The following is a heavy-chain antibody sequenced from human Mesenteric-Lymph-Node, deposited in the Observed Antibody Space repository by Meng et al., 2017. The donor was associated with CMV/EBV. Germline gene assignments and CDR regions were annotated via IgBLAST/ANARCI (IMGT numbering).Heavy chain of an antibody. CDR1: GVSFSGYY. Sequence: SETLSLTCAVYGVSFSGYYWSWIRQPPGKGLEWIGEINHSGSTNYNPPLKSRVTISVDTSKNQFSLKLSSVTAADTAVYYCARGRTTVTTFYYYYVMDVWGQGTTVTVSS. V-gene: IGHV4-34*01. D-gene: IGHD4-11*01. CDR3: ARGRTTVTTFYYYYVMDV. CDR2: INHSGST. J-gene: IGHJ6*02.